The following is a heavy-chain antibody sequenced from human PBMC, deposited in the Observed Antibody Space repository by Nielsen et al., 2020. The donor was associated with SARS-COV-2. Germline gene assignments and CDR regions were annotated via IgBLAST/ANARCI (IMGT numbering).Heavy chain of an antibody. Sequence: SETLSLTCTVSGGSVSSGIYYWSWIRQPPGKGLEWIGYISYSGSTDYNPSLKSRVTISVDTSKNQFSLKLSSVTAADTAVYYCARDLGFGSTAPGAFDIWGQGTMVTVSS. CDR3: ARDLGFGSTAPGAFDI. CDR2: ISYSGST. D-gene: IGHD6-13*01. V-gene: IGHV4-61*01. CDR1: GGSVSSGIYY. J-gene: IGHJ3*02.